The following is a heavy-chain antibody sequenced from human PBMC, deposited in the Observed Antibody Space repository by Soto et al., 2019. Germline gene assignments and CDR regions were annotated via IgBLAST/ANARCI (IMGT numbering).Heavy chain of an antibody. D-gene: IGHD6-13*01. CDR3: ARGGGSSWDQLCDY. J-gene: IGHJ4*02. CDR1: DGSISSFY. V-gene: IGHV4-59*08. CDR2: IFYSGST. Sequence: QVQLQESGPGLVKPSETLSLPCTVSDGSISSFYWSWIRQPPGKGLEWIGYIFYSGSTNYNPSLKSRVTLSVDTSKRQLSRGLSPGTAADTAVYYCARGGGSSWDQLCDYWGQGTLVTVSS.